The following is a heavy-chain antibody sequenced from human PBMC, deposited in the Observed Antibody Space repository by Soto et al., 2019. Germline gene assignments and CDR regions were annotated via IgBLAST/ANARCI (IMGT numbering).Heavy chain of an antibody. CDR3: ANYWTTSPVAFDI. CDR1: GFSFSAYA. CDR2: LVGSGADK. D-gene: IGHD1-1*01. Sequence: GGSLRFSCAASGFSFSAYAMNWVRQAPGKGLQWVSGLVGSGADKNYADSVRGRFTVSRDNSKNTLYLQMNNLRDEDTAVYYCANYWTTSPVAFDIWGHGTMVTVSS. V-gene: IGHV3-23*01. J-gene: IGHJ3*02.